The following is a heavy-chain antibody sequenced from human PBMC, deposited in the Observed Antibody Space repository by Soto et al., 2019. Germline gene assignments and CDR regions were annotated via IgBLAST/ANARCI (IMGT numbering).Heavy chain of an antibody. D-gene: IGHD4-17*01. Sequence: VGSLRLSCAASGFTFSSYAMSWVRQAPGKGLEWVSAISAGAVATNYADSVKGRFTISRDNSKNTLCLQMNSLRAEDMAVYYCAKGRTSVTAHDVFDVWGQGTVVTVSS. J-gene: IGHJ3*01. CDR2: ISAGAVAT. CDR3: AKGRTSVTAHDVFDV. V-gene: IGHV3-23*01. CDR1: GFTFSSYA.